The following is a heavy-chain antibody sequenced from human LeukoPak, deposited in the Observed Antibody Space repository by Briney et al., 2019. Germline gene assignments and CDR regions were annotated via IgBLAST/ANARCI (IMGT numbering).Heavy chain of an antibody. V-gene: IGHV3-21*01. J-gene: IGHJ3*02. CDR3: ARTRYCGGDCSSDAFDI. CDR2: ISSSSSYI. D-gene: IGHD2-21*02. CDR1: GFTFSSYS. Sequence: PGGSLRLSCAASGFTFSSYSMNWVRQAPGKGLEWVSSISSSSSYIYYADSVKGRFTISRDNAKNSLYLQMNSLRAEDTAVYYCARTRYCGGDCSSDAFDIWGQGTMVTVSS.